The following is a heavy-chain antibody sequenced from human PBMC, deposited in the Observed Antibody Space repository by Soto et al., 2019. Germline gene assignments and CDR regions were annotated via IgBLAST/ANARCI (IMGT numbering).Heavy chain of an antibody. D-gene: IGHD3-22*01. CDR2: ISAYNGNT. CDR3: AREGYYDSSGYPIYAFDI. Sequence: ASVKVSCKASGYTFTSYGISWVRQAPGQGLEWMGWISAYNGNTNYAQKLQGRVTMTTDTSTSTAYMELRGLRSDDTAVYYCAREGYYDSSGYPIYAFDIWGQGTMVTVAS. V-gene: IGHV1-18*04. J-gene: IGHJ3*02. CDR1: GYTFTSYG.